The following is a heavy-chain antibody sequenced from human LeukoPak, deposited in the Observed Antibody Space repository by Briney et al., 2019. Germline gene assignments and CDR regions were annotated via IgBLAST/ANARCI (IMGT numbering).Heavy chain of an antibody. Sequence: PGRSLRLSCAVSGFIFSDYGFHWVRQAPGKGLEWVAVTRFDGSIKQYADSVKGRFTISRDDSKNTLYLQINFLKSEDTAVYYCARWGGTRQYYFDYWGQGTLVTVSS. V-gene: IGHV3-33*01. CDR2: TRFDGSIK. CDR3: ARWGGTRQYYFDY. J-gene: IGHJ4*02. CDR1: GFIFSDYG. D-gene: IGHD1-1*01.